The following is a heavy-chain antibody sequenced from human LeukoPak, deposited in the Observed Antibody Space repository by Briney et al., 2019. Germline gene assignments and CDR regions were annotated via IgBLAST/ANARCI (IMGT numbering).Heavy chain of an antibody. CDR3: ARKPFGIVGAPIDY. J-gene: IGHJ4*02. CDR2: INPNSGGT. CDR1: GYTFTGYY. V-gene: IGHV1-2*06. D-gene: IGHD1-26*01. Sequence: GASVKVSCKASGYTFTGYYMHWVRQAPGQGLEWMGRINPNSGGTNYAQKFQGRVTMTRDTSSSTAYMELSRLRSDDTAVYYCARKPFGIVGAPIDYWGQGTLVTVSS.